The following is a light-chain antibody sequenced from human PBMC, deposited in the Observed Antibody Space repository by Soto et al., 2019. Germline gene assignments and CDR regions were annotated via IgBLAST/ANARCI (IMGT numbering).Light chain of an antibody. CDR3: QQSYCTRSWT. CDR2: AAS. CDR1: QSISSY. V-gene: IGKV1-39*01. Sequence: DIQMTQSPSSLSASVGDRVTITCRASQSISSYLNWYQQKPGKAPKLLIYAASSLQSGVPSRFSGSGSGTDVTLTISSLQPEDFGTYYCQQSYCTRSWTFGQGTKVEIK. J-gene: IGKJ1*01.